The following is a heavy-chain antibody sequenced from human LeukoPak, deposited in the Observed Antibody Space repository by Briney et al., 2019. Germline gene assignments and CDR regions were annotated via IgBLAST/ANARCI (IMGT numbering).Heavy chain of an antibody. CDR2: IYYSGST. CDR1: GGSISSSSYY. V-gene: IGHV4-39*07. CDR3: ARGAPGY. Sequence: SETLSLTCTVSGGSISSSSYYWGWIRQPPGKGLEWIGSIYYSGSTYYNPSLKSRVTISVDTSKNQFSLKLSSVTAADTAVYYCARGAPGYWGQGILVTVSS. J-gene: IGHJ4*02.